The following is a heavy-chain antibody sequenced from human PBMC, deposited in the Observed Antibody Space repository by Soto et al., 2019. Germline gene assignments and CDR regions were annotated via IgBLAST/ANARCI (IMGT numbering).Heavy chain of an antibody. V-gene: IGHV3-23*01. CDR2: ISGSGGST. Sequence: GRSLRLSCAASGFTFSSYAMSWVRQAPGKGLEWGSAISGSGGSTYYADSVKGRFTIYRDNSKTTLYLQMKSLRAEDTSVYYCAKPARRRDGYMGVLYWGQGTLVTVSS. D-gene: IGHD5-12*01. CDR3: AKPARRRDGYMGVLY. CDR1: GFTFSSYA. J-gene: IGHJ4*02.